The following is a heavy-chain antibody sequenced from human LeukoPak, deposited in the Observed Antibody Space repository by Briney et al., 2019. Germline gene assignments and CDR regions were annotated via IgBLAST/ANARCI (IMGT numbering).Heavy chain of an antibody. CDR2: INHSGST. Sequence: SETLSLTCAVYGGSFSGYYWSWIRQPPGKGLEWIGEINHSGSTNYNPSLKSRVTISVDTSKNQFSLKLSSVTAADTAVYYCARAVMVRGVIITPYWGQGTLVTVSS. CDR1: GGSFSGYY. J-gene: IGHJ4*02. D-gene: IGHD3-10*01. V-gene: IGHV4-34*01. CDR3: ARAVMVRGVIITPY.